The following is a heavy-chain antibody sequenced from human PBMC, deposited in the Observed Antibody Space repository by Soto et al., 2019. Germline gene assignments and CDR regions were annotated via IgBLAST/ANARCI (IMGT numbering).Heavy chain of an antibody. D-gene: IGHD2-8*01. J-gene: IGHJ4*02. CDR2: VYPAHSDT. Sequence: PGGALKISCKGSGYIVTDCWIAWVRHLPAQGTEWMGIVYPAHSDTTYSPSSKSKRTTSADNSINNDYLQWSSLEVADTAMFYYTSLISPVASRPSWGQGIQVTVSS. CDR1: GYIVTDCW. CDR3: TSLISPVASRPS. V-gene: IGHV5-51*01.